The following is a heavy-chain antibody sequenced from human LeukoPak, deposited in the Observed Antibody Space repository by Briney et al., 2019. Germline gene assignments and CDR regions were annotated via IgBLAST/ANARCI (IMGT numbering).Heavy chain of an antibody. V-gene: IGHV3-30*02. Sequence: GGSLRLSCAASGFTFSSYGMHWVRQAPGKGLEWVAFIRYDGSNKYYADSVKGRFTISRGNSKNTLYLQMNSLRAEDTAVYYCARDGDQMYEVYDYWGQGTLVTVSS. J-gene: IGHJ4*02. CDR1: GFTFSSYG. D-gene: IGHD1-14*01. CDR2: IRYDGSNK. CDR3: ARDGDQMYEVYDY.